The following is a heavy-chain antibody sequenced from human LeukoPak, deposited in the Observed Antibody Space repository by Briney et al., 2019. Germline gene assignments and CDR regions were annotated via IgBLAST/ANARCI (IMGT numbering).Heavy chain of an antibody. Sequence: GSLRLSCAASGFTFSDYYMSWIRQAPGKGLEWVSYISSSGSTIYYADSVKGRFTISRDNAKNTLYLQMNSLRAEDTAVYYCAKISSPYYDNMDVWGKGTTVTVSS. J-gene: IGHJ6*03. CDR3: AKISSPYYDNMDV. V-gene: IGHV3-11*01. D-gene: IGHD3-22*01. CDR1: GFTFSDYY. CDR2: ISSSGSTI.